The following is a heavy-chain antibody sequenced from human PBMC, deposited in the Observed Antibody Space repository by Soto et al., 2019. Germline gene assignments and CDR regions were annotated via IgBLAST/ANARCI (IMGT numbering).Heavy chain of an antibody. D-gene: IGHD4-17*01. V-gene: IGHV4-4*07. CDR3: ARGMTPPGAPAWYYGES. Sequence: SETLSLTCTVSGASITGSSYWSWIRQPAGKGLEWIGRFSLSGTTNYNPSLRSRVAMSADVSKNQFSLRLTSVTATDTALYYCARGMTPPGAPAWYYGESWGQGTLVTVS. CDR2: FSLSGTT. J-gene: IGHJ4*02. CDR1: GASITGSSY.